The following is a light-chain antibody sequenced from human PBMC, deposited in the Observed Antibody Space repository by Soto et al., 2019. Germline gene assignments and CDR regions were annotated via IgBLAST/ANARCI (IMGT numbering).Light chain of an antibody. J-gene: IGKJ4*01. V-gene: IGKV1-39*01. CDR1: QTIMTY. Sequence: DIQMTQSPSSLSASVGDEVTITCRASQTIMTYLNWYQLKPGKPPRLLIYAASSLQSGVPSRFSGSGSGTDFTLTISSLQPEDFATYSCQQYDNLPLTFGGGTKVDIK. CDR2: AAS. CDR3: QQYDNLPLT.